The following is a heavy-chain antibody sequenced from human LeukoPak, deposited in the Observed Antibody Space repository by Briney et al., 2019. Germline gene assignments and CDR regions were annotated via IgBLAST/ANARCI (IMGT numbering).Heavy chain of an antibody. CDR3: AREPRPDRGYQLLYYFDY. D-gene: IGHD2-2*01. CDR2: IIPIFGTA. J-gene: IGHJ4*02. Sequence: GASVKVSCKASGGTFSSYAISWVRQAPGQGLEWMGGIIPIFGTANYAQKFQGRVTITADESTSTAYMELSSLRSEDTAVYYCAREPRPDRGYQLLYYFDYWGQGTLVTVSS. V-gene: IGHV1-69*13. CDR1: GGTFSSYA.